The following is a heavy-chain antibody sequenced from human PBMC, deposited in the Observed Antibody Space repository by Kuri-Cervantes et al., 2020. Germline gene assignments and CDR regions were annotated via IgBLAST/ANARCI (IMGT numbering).Heavy chain of an antibody. J-gene: IGHJ3*02. Sequence: GGSLRLSCAASGFTFSSYGMHWVRQAPGKGLEWVAVISYDGSNKYYADSVKGRFTISRDNSKNTLYLQMNSLRAEDTAVYYCAKFILGAFDIWGQGTMVTVSS. D-gene: IGHD3-16*02. CDR1: GFTFSSYG. CDR2: ISYDGSNK. V-gene: IGHV3-30*18. CDR3: AKFILGAFDI.